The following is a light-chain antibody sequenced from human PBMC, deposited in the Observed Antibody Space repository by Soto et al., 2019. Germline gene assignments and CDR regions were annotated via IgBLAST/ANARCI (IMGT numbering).Light chain of an antibody. V-gene: IGLV8-61*01. J-gene: IGLJ2*01. CDR1: SGSVSTSYY. CDR2: STN. CDR3: VLYMGSGSV. Sequence: QTVVTPEPSFSVSPGGTVTLTCGLSSGSVSTSYYPSWYQQTPDQAPRTLIYSTNTRSSGVPDRFSGSILGNKAALTITGAQADDESDYYCVLYMGSGSVFGGGTQLTVL.